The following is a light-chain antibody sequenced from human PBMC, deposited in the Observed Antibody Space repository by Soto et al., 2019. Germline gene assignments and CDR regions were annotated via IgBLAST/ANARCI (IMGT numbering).Light chain of an antibody. J-gene: IGLJ1*01. V-gene: IGLV2-11*01. CDR2: DVT. CDR3: CSYTGSSTSYV. Sequence: QSALTQPRSVSGSPGRSVTISCTGTSSDFGDDKYVSWYQQHPGQAPKLVIYDVTKRPSGVPDRFSGSKSGNTASLTISGLQAEDEADYYCCSYTGSSTSYVFGSGTKLTVL. CDR1: SSDFGDDKY.